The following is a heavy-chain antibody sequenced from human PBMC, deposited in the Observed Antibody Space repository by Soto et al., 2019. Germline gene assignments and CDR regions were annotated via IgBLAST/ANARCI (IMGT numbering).Heavy chain of an antibody. CDR2: IFPNGRDK. V-gene: IGHV3-30*13. D-gene: IGHD2-21*01. J-gene: IGHJ4*02. CDR1: GFNFNTYF. Sequence: QVQLVQSGGGVVQPGRSLRLSCAASGFNFNTYFMHWVRQAPGKGLEWVAMIFPNGRDKEYADSVKGRFTIAIDNSNNRMYLQMDSLRPEDTAVYYCASDDEHVSNCDLAYWGEGALVTVSS. CDR3: ASDDEHVSNCDLAY.